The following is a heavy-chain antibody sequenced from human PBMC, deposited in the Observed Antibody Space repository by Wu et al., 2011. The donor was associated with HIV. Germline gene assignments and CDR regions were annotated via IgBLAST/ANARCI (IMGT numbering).Heavy chain of an antibody. CDR2: IIAIFGTA. Sequence: QVQLVQSGAEVKKPGSSVKVSCKASGGTFNSYAISWVRQAPGQGPEWMGGIIAIFGTANYAQKFQGRVTITADKSTTTTYMELSSLRSEDTAVYYCARGTIVGATGDYYYGMDVWGQGTTVTVSS. CDR3: ARGTIVGATGDYYYGMDV. CDR1: GGTFNSYA. V-gene: IGHV1-69*06. J-gene: IGHJ6*02. D-gene: IGHD1-26*01.